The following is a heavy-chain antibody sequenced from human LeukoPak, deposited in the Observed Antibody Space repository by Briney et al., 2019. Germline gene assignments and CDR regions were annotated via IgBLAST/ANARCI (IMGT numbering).Heavy chain of an antibody. V-gene: IGHV3-9*01. Sequence: GGSLRLSCAASGFTFDDYAMHWVRQAPGKGLEWVSGISWNSGSIGYADSVKGRFTISRDNAKNSLYLQMNSLRAEDTAVYYCARGGSSSMYNWFDPWGQGTLVTVSS. D-gene: IGHD6-13*01. CDR3: ARGGSSSMYNWFDP. J-gene: IGHJ5*02. CDR1: GFTFDDYA. CDR2: ISWNSGSI.